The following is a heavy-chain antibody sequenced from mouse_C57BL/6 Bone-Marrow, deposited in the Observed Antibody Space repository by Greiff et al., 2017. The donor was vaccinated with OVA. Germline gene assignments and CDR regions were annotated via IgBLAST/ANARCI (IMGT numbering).Heavy chain of an antibody. J-gene: IGHJ4*01. D-gene: IGHD2-2*01. Sequence: EVKLMESGGGLVQPGGSLSLSCAASGFTFTDYYMSWVRQPPGKALEWLGFIRNKANGYTTEYSASVKGRFTISRDNSQSILYLQMNALRAEDSATYYCARDGYDVLMDYWGQGTSVTVSS. CDR1: GFTFTDYY. CDR3: ARDGYDVLMDY. CDR2: IRNKANGYTT. V-gene: IGHV7-3*01.